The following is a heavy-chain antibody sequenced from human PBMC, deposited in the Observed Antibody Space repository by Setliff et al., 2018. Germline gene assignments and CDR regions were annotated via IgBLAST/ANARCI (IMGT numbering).Heavy chain of an antibody. CDR2: IYYSGST. V-gene: IGHV4-30-4*08. CDR1: GGSISSGDYY. Sequence: SETLSLTCTVSGGSISSGDYYWSWIRQPPGKGLEWIGYIYYSGSTYYNPSLKSRVTISVDTSKNQFSLKLSSVTAADTAVYYCARMAHYYGSGRYFNYYGMDVWGQGTTVTVSS. J-gene: IGHJ6*02. CDR3: ARMAHYYGSGRYFNYYGMDV. D-gene: IGHD3-10*01.